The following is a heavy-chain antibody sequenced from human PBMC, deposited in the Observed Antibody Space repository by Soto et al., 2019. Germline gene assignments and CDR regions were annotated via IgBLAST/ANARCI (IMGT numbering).Heavy chain of an antibody. CDR3: ARDIVVVPAAIDYYYGMDV. CDR1: GFTFSSYA. V-gene: IGHV3-30-3*01. D-gene: IGHD2-2*01. Sequence: QVQLVESGGGVVQPGRSLRLSCAASGFTFSSYAMHWVRQAPGKGLEWVAVISYDGSNKYYADSVKGRFTISRDNSKNTLYLQMNSLRAEDTAVYYCARDIVVVPAAIDYYYGMDVRGQGTTVTVSS. CDR2: ISYDGSNK. J-gene: IGHJ6*02.